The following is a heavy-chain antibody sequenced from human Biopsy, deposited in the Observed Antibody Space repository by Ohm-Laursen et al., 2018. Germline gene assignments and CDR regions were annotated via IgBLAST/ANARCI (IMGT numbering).Heavy chain of an antibody. CDR2: IRSKAKSYST. J-gene: IGHJ4*02. CDR1: GFTYSASA. D-gene: IGHD3-16*01. CDR3: TLEGAVFDN. Sequence: SLRLSCSDSGFTYSASAVHWVRKASGKGLEWVGRIRSKAKSYSTAYAASVTGRFTISRDYSKNTPYLQMNSLKTVDTAVYYCTLEGAVFDNWGQGTLVTVSS. V-gene: IGHV3-73*01.